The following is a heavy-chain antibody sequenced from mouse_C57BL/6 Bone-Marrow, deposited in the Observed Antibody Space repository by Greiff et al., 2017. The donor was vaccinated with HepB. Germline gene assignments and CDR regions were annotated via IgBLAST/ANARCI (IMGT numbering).Heavy chain of an antibody. CDR1: GFNIKDYY. Sequence: VQLQQSGAELVKPGASVKLSCTASGFNIKDYYMHWVKQRTEQGLEWIGRIDPEDGETKYAPTFQGTATITADTSSNTAYLQLSSLTSEDTAVYYCARALWNYVDFDYWGQGTTLTVSS. D-gene: IGHD1-1*01. J-gene: IGHJ2*01. V-gene: IGHV14-2*01. CDR3: ARALWNYVDFDY. CDR2: IDPEDGET.